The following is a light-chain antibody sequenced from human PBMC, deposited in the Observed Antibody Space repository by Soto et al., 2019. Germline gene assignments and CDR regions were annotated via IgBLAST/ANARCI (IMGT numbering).Light chain of an antibody. CDR1: QSVLISSSNKNY. V-gene: IGKV4-1*01. CDR3: QHRGT. Sequence: IVMTQSPDSLAVSLGERSTINCKSSQSVLISSSNKNYLGWYQQKPGQPPKLLISWASTRESGVPDRFSGSGSGTDFTITISSLQAEDVAGYYCQHRGTFGQGTKLEIK. J-gene: IGKJ2*01. CDR2: WAS.